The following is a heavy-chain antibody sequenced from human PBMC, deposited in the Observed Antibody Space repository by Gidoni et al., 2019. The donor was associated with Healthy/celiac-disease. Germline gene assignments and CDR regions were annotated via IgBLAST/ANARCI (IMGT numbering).Heavy chain of an antibody. CDR2: ISRSSSYT. J-gene: IGHJ4*02. V-gene: IGHV3-11*05. Sequence: QVTLVESGGGLVKPSASLSPSYAASGFSFSHYYMGWIRQAPGKGLECVSYISRSSSYTNYTDSVKGRFNISRDNAKNSLYLQMNSLRAEDTAVYYCARAGGQWELNWGQGTLVTVSS. D-gene: IGHD1-26*01. CDR3: ARAGGQWELN. CDR1: GFSFSHYY.